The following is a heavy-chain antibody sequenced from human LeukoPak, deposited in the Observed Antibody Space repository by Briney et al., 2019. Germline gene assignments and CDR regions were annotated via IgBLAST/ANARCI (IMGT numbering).Heavy chain of an antibody. V-gene: IGHV1-46*01. D-gene: IGHD3-22*01. Sequence: ASVKVSCKASGYTFTSYYMHWVRQAPGQGLEWMGIINPSGGSTSYAQKFQGRVTMTRDTSTSTVYMELSSLRSEDTTVYYCARDSPYYYDSSGYYGAIRYWGQGTLVTVSS. J-gene: IGHJ4*02. CDR3: ARDSPYYYDSSGYYGAIRY. CDR1: GYTFTSYY. CDR2: INPSGGST.